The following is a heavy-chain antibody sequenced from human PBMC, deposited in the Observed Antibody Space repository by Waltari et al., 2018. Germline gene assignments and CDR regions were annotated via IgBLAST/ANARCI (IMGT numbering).Heavy chain of an antibody. CDR3: ARIHRPQFASPDAFHI. CDR1: GFTFKDYA. D-gene: IGHD3-10*01. Sequence: EVQLVESGGDLVKPGGSLRLSCAASGFTFKDYAMIWVRQAPGKGLEWGSSISNLCRYIYNVNSVKGRFIISRDNADDSLSRQMDSLRVGDTAVYYCARIHRPQFASPDAFHIGGQGTVVTVSS. V-gene: IGHV3-21*04. J-gene: IGHJ3*02. CDR2: ISNLCRYI.